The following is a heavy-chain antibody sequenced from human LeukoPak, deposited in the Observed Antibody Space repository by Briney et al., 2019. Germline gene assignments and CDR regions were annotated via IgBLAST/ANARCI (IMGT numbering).Heavy chain of an antibody. CDR2: ISYDGSNK. CDR3: AISEIDY. J-gene: IGHJ4*02. V-gene: IGHV3-30-3*01. CDR1: GFTFSSYA. Sequence: SGGSLRLSCAASGFTFSSYAMHWVRQAPGKGLEWVAVISYDGSNKYYADSVKGRFTISRDNSKNTLYLQMNSLRAEDTALYYCAISEIDYWGQGTLVTVSS. D-gene: IGHD6-25*01.